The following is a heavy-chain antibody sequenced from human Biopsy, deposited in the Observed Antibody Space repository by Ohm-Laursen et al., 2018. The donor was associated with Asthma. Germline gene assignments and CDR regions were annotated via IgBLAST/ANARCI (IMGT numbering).Heavy chain of an antibody. V-gene: IGHV1-3*01. D-gene: IGHD3-9*01. CDR1: GYTFINYA. CDR2: IDAANGNT. Sequence: VSSVKVSCKASGYTFINYAIHWVRQAPGHSLEWMGWIDAANGNTKYSQKFQGRLTISRDTSASKAYMDLSSLRSEDTAVYYCARTYFDFLTGQVHDAFAMWGQGTMVTVSS. J-gene: IGHJ3*02. CDR3: ARTYFDFLTGQVHDAFAM.